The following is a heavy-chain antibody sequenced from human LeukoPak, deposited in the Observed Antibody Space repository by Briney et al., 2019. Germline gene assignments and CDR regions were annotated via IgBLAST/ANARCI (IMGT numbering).Heavy chain of an antibody. D-gene: IGHD5-24*01. Sequence: ASVKVSCKASGYTFTSYGISWVRQAPGQGLEWMGWISAYNGNTNYAQKLQGRVTMTTDTSTSTAYMELRSLRSDDTAAYYCARETTEMAKSYYFDYWGQGTLVTVSS. CDR1: GYTFTSYG. CDR3: ARETTEMAKSYYFDY. J-gene: IGHJ4*02. CDR2: ISAYNGNT. V-gene: IGHV1-18*01.